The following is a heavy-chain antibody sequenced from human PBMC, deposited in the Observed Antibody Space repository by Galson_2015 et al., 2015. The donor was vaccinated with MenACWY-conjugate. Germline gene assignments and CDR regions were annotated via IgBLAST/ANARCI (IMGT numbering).Heavy chain of an antibody. Sequence: SETLSLTCTVSGSSINSGYYWGWIRQPPGKGLEWIGNTYHTGSTYYNPSLRSQVTISVLTSHNQFSLRLSSVTAADTAIYYGARASRPADHWGQGTLVTVSS. V-gene: IGHV4-38-2*02. CDR2: TYHTGST. J-gene: IGHJ4*02. CDR3: ARASRPADH. CDR1: GSSINSGYY.